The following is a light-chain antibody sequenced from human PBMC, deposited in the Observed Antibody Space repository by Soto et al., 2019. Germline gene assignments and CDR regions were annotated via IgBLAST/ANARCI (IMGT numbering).Light chain of an antibody. V-gene: IGKV1-6*02. CDR2: AAS. Sequence: MHVTQSRCTLSASVGNRVTITCRASQTVSHWLAWYQQEPGKAPKLLIYAASSLESGVPSRFSGSGSGTDFTLTISSLQPEDFAPYYCLQDYNYPWT. CDR3: LQDYNYPWT. CDR1: QTVSHW. J-gene: IGKJ1*01.